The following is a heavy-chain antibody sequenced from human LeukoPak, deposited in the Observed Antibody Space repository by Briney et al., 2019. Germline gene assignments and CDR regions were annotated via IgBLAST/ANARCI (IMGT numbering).Heavy chain of an antibody. CDR1: GFTFDDYA. CDR3: VKSRIAEGPESFDY. CDR2: ISWNSGSI. V-gene: IGHV3-9*01. D-gene: IGHD3-16*02. Sequence: PGRSLRLSCAASGFTFDDYAMHWVRQAPGKGLEWVSGISWNSGSIGYADSVKGRFTISRDNAKNSLYLQMNSLRTEDTALYYCVKSRIAEGPESFDYWGQGTLVTVSS. J-gene: IGHJ4*02.